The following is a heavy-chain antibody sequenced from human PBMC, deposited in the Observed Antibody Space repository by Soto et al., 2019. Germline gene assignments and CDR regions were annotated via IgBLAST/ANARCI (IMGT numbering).Heavy chain of an antibody. Sequence: ASVKVSCKASGYTFTGYYMHWVRQAPEQGLEWMGWINPNSGGTNYAQKFQGWVTMTRDTSISTAYMELSRLRSDDTAVYYCARAAVGYCSGGSCSTFDYWGQGTLVTVSS. V-gene: IGHV1-2*04. J-gene: IGHJ4*02. CDR3: ARAAVGYCSGGSCSTFDY. CDR2: INPNSGGT. CDR1: GYTFTGYY. D-gene: IGHD2-15*01.